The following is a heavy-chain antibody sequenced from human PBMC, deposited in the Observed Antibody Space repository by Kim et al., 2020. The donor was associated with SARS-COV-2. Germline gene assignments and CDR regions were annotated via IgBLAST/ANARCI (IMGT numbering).Heavy chain of an antibody. J-gene: IGHJ6*02. V-gene: IGHV4-59*01. Sequence: SETLSLTCTVSGGSISSYYWSWIRQPPGKGLEWIGYIYYSGSTNYNPSLKSRVTISVDTSKNQFSLKLSSVTAADTAVYYCARDDYYDSSGYGPVGMDVCGQGTTVTVSS. CDR3: ARDDYYDSSGYGPVGMDV. CDR1: GGSISSYY. CDR2: IYYSGST. D-gene: IGHD3-22*01.